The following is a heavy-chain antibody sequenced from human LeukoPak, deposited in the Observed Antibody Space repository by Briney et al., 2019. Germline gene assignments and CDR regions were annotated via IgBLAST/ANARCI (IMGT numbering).Heavy chain of an antibody. CDR2: IYSGGST. V-gene: IGHV3-53*01. CDR3: ARGFSGYDAPCDY. J-gene: IGHJ4*02. CDR1: GFTVSSNY. Sequence: PGGSLRLSCAASGFTVSSNYMSWVRQAPGKGLEWVSVIYSGGSTYYADSVKGRFTISRDNSKNTLYLQMNSLRAEDTAVYYCARGFSGYDAPCDYWGQGTLVTVSS. D-gene: IGHD5-12*01.